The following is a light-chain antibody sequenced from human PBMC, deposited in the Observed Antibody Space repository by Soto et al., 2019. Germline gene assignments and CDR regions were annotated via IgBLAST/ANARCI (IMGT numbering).Light chain of an antibody. J-gene: IGKJ3*01. Sequence: EIVLTQSPGTLSLSPGERATLSCRASQSINSNYLAWYQQKPGQAPRLLMYGASSRATGIPDRFSGSGSGTDLTLTISRLEPEDFAVYYCQQYGSSPLFGPGTTVDIK. CDR1: QSINSNY. CDR3: QQYGSSPL. CDR2: GAS. V-gene: IGKV3-20*01.